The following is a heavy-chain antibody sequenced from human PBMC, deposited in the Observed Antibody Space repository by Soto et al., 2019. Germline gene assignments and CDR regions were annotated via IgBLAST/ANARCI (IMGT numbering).Heavy chain of an antibody. D-gene: IGHD2-2*01. V-gene: IGHV4-59*01. CDR3: ATDLCSSTSCSNWFDP. CDR1: GGSISSYY. Sequence: SETLSLTCTVSGGSISSYYWSWIRQPPGKGLEWIGYIYYSGSTNYNPSLKSRVTISVDTSKNQFSLKLSSVTAADTAVYYCATDLCSSTSCSNWFDPWGQGTLVTVSS. J-gene: IGHJ5*02. CDR2: IYYSGST.